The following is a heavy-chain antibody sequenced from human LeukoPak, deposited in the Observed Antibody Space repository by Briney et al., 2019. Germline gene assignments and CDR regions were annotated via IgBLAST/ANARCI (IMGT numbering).Heavy chain of an antibody. CDR2: ISGSGGGT. V-gene: IGHV3-23*01. CDR3: AKSATTVTSNFDY. J-gene: IGHJ4*02. Sequence: GGSLRLSCAASGYTFSSHGMSWVRQAPGKGLEWVSGISGSGGGTFYADSVRGRFTISRDNSKNTVYLQMNSLRAEDTAVYYCAKSATTVTSNFDYWGQGTLVTVSS. D-gene: IGHD4-17*01. CDR1: GYTFSSHG.